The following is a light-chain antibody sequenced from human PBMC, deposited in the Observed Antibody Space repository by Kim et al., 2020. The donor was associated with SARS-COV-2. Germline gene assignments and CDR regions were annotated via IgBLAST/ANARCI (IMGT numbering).Light chain of an antibody. J-gene: IGKJ4*01. CDR1: QSISSH. CDR3: QQSHSVPYT. CDR2: GAV. Sequence: DIQMTQSPSSLSASVGDRVTITCRASQSISSHLNWYQQKPGKAPKLLIYGAVRLQGGVPSGFSGSGFGTDFTLTISSLQPEDFATYYCQQSHSVPYTFGGGTKVDIK. V-gene: IGKV1-39*01.